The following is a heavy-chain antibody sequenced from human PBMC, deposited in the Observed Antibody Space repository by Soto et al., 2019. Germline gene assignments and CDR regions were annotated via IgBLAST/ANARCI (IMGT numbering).Heavy chain of an antibody. J-gene: IGHJ5*02. CDR2: FVPMFSSP. Sequence: QVQLVQSGAEVRKPGSSVNVSCKASGTTFSTHGIHWVRQAPGQGLEWMGGFVPMFSSPNYAQKFQGRLTIVADESTNSVYMELNSLRVDDSAIYYCARTGGTYDFEPWCQGNLVTVSS. CDR1: GTTFSTHG. CDR3: ARTGGTYDFEP. D-gene: IGHD3-3*01. V-gene: IGHV1-69*01.